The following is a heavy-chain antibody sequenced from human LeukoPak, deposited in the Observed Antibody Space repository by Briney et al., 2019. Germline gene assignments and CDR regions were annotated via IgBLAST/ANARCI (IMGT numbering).Heavy chain of an antibody. CDR3: ARAEYSITMVRGVKQFLDY. Sequence: ASVKVSCKASGYTFTSYAMHWVRQAPGQRLEWMGWINAGNGNTKYSQKFQGRVTITRDTSASTAYMELSSLRSEDTAVYYCARAEYSITMVRGVKQFLDYWGQGTLVTVSS. CDR2: INAGNGNT. J-gene: IGHJ4*02. V-gene: IGHV1-3*01. CDR1: GYTFTSYA. D-gene: IGHD3-10*01.